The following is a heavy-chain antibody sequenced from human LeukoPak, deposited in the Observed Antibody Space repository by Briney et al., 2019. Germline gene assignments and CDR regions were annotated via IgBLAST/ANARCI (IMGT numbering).Heavy chain of an antibody. CDR2: INHSGST. CDR1: GGSFSGYY. Sequence: SETLSLTCAVYGGSFSGYYWSWIRQPPGKGLEWIGEINHSGSTNYNPSLKSRVTISVDTSKNQFSLKLSSVTAADTAVYYCARESLIYDSSGYDFDYWGQGTLVTVSS. V-gene: IGHV4-34*01. J-gene: IGHJ4*02. CDR3: ARESLIYDSSGYDFDY. D-gene: IGHD3-22*01.